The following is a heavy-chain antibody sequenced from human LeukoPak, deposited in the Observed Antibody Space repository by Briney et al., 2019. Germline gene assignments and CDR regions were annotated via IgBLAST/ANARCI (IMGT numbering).Heavy chain of an antibody. V-gene: IGHV4-59*01. CDR3: ARITYGDNHFDI. Sequence: PSETLSLTCTVSGGSISYYYWSWIRQPPGKGLEWIGYIYYSGSTNYNPSLKSRVTISVDTSKNQFSLELNSVTAADTAVYYCARITYGDNHFDIWGQGTMATVSS. CDR1: GGSISYYY. D-gene: IGHD4-23*01. CDR2: IYYSGST. J-gene: IGHJ3*02.